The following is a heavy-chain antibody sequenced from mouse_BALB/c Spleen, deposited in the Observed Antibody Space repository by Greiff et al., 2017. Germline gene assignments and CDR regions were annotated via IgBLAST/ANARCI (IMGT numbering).Heavy chain of an antibody. D-gene: IGHD1-1*02. J-gene: IGHJ1*01. V-gene: IGHV1-69*02. CDR1: GYTFTSYW. Sequence: QVQLKQPGAELVRPGASVKLSCKASGYTFTSYWINWVKQRPGQGLEWIGNIYPSDSYTNYNQKFKDKATLTVDKSSSTAYMQLSSPTSEDSAVYYCTRGWGGYFDVWGAGTTVTVSS. CDR3: TRGWGGYFDV. CDR2: IYPSDSYT.